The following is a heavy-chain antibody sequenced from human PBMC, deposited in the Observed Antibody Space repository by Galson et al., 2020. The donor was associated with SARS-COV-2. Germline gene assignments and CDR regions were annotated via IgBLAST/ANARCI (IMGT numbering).Heavy chain of an antibody. CDR1: GFPFSNYS. CDR2: ISTSSSYT. J-gene: IGHJ6*02. Sequence: GESLKISCAASGFPFSNYSMNWVRLAPGKGLEWVSSISTSSSYTYYVDSVKGRFSISRDNPRNSLYLQMNSLRAEDTAVYYCARDEGIRGYNYGRLYYGMDVWGQGTTVTVSS. CDR3: ARDEGIRGYNYGRLYYGMDV. V-gene: IGHV3-21*01. D-gene: IGHD5-18*01.